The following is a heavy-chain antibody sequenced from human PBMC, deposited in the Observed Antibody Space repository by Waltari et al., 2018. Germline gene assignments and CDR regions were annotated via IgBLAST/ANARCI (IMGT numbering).Heavy chain of an antibody. CDR2: INPNSGGT. CDR1: GYTFTGYY. CDR3: ARGSVYYYYYGMDV. D-gene: IGHD2-15*01. Sequence: QVQLVQSGAEVKKPGASVKVSCKASGYTFTGYYMHWVRQAPGQGLEWMGWINPNSGGTKYAQKFQGWVTMTRDTSISTAYMELSRLRSDDTAVYYCARGSVYYYYYGMDVWGQGTTVTVSS. V-gene: IGHV1-2*04. J-gene: IGHJ6*02.